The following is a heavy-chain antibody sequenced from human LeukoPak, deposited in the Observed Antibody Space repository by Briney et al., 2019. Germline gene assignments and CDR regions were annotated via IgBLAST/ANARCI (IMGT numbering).Heavy chain of an antibody. CDR1: GGSISSYY. V-gene: IGHV4-59*01. CDR2: IYYSGST. D-gene: IGHD5-12*01. J-gene: IGHJ3*02. Sequence: SETLSLTCTVSGGSISSYYWSWIRQPPGKGLEWIGYIYYSGSTNYNPSLKSRVTISVDTSKNQFSLKLRSVTAADTAVYYCARDRSGYLGAFDIWGQGTMVTVSS. CDR3: ARDRSGYLGAFDI.